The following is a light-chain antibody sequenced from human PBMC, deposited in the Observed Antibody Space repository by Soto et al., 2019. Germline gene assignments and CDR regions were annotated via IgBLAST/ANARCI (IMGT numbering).Light chain of an antibody. CDR2: DAS. V-gene: IGLV2-14*01. J-gene: IGLJ1*01. CDR1: SSDVGGYNY. Sequence: QSALTQPASVSGSPGQSITISCTGTSSDVGGYNYVSWYQQHPGKAPKLMIYDASNRPSGVSNRFSGSKSGNTASLTISGLQAEDEADYYCSSYTSSRTRVFGTGTKLTVL. CDR3: SSYTSSRTRV.